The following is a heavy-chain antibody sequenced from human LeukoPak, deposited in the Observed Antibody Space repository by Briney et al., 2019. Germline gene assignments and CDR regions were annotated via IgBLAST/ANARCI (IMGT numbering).Heavy chain of an antibody. D-gene: IGHD6-6*01. Sequence: SETLSLTCTVSGGSISSYYWSWIRQPPGKGLEWIGYIYYSGSTNYNPSLKSRVTISVDTSKNQFSLKLSSVTAADTAVYYCARVRSIAARIEGYYYMDVWGKGTTVTVSS. CDR3: ARVRSIAARIEGYYYMDV. V-gene: IGHV4-59*01. CDR2: IYYSGST. CDR1: GGSISSYY. J-gene: IGHJ6*03.